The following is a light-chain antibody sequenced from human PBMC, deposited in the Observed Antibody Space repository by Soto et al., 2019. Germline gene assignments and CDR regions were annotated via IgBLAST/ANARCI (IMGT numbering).Light chain of an antibody. CDR1: SSDVGGYNY. V-gene: IGLV2-14*01. CDR3: CSYTTSNTRQIV. Sequence: QSALTQPASVSGSPGQSITISCTGTSSDVGGYNYVSWYQQQPGKAPKFMIYDVSNRPSGVSNRFSGSKSGNTASLTISGLQAEDVADSYCCSYTTSNTRQIVFGTGTKLTFL. J-gene: IGLJ1*01. CDR2: DVS.